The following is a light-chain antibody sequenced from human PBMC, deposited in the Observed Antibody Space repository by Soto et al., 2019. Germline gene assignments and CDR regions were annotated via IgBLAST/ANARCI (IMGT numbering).Light chain of an antibody. J-gene: IGLJ1*01. CDR1: GNDVGGYNY. CDR3: SSYTSSSTYV. CDR2: EVS. V-gene: IGLV2-14*01. Sequence: QSALTQPASVSGSPGQSITISCTGTGNDVGGYNYVSWYQQHPGKAPKLMIYEVSNRPSGVSNRFSGSKSGNTASLTISGLQAEDEADYYCSSYTSSSTYVFGTGTKVTAL.